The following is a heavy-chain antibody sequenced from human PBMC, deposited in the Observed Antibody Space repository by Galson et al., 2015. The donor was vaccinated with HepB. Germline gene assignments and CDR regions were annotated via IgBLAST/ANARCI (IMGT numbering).Heavy chain of an antibody. J-gene: IGHJ4*02. V-gene: IGHV1-3*04. CDR3: AKISQEYYFDY. Sequence: SVKVSCKASGYTFTTYAMHWVRQAPGQRLEWMGWINTGNGHTKYSQKFQGRVTITRDTSATTAYMELSSLRSEDTAVYYCAKISQEYYFDYWGQGTLVTVSS. CDR1: GYTFTTYA. CDR2: INTGNGHT. D-gene: IGHD2/OR15-2a*01.